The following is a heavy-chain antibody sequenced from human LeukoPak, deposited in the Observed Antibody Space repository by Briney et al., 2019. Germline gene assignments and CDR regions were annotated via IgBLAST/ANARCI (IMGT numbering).Heavy chain of an antibody. D-gene: IGHD5-24*01. CDR3: ARGGDGYSLYYFDF. V-gene: IGHV4-39*07. CDR1: GGSISGNYYY. CDR2: IYYGGST. Sequence: PSETLSLTCTVSGGSISGNYYYWGWIRQPPGKGLEWIGSIYYGGSTYYNPSLKSRVTISVDTSKNQFSLKLRFVTAADTAVYYCARGGDGYSLYYFDFWCQGTLVTISS. J-gene: IGHJ4*02.